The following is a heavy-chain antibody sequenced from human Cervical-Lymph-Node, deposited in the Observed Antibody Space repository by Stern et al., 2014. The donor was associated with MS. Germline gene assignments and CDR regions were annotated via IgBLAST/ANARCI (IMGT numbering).Heavy chain of an antibody. CDR2: ISSRDGTI. D-gene: IGHD3-10*01. Sequence: DQLVESGGGLVKPGGSLRLSCAASGFIFSDYYMNWIRQAPGKGLEWLSYISSRDGTIHYADSVKGRFTISRDNAKKSLYLHMTSLRAEDTAVYYCARAGGSKDDFWGQGTLVTVSS. V-gene: IGHV3-11*01. CDR1: GFIFSDYY. J-gene: IGHJ4*02. CDR3: ARAGGSKDDF.